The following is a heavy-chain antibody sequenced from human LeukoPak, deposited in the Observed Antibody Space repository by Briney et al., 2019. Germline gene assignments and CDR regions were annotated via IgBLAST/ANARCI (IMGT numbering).Heavy chain of an antibody. V-gene: IGHV4-59*01. Sequence: SETLSLTCTVSGGSISRYFWNWIRQPPGKGLEWIGYIYYSGSTNYNPSLRSRVTISVDTSKNEFSLKLTSVTAADTAVYYCARGGVSGTTLGYWGQGTLVTVSS. CDR3: ARGGVSGTTLGY. J-gene: IGHJ4*02. CDR1: GGSISRYF. D-gene: IGHD1-1*01. CDR2: IYYSGST.